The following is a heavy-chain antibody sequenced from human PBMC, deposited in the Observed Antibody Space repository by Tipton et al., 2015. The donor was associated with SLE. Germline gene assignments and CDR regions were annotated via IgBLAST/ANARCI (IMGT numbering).Heavy chain of an antibody. D-gene: IGHD6-19*01. CDR3: ARGPSRNGWYYWYLEL. Sequence: TLSLTCTVSGGSISSYYWSWIRQPPGRGLEWIGYMYYSGSTKYNPSLESRVSISIDTSKKQVSLKVTSVTAADTAVYFCARGPSRNGWYYWYLELGGRGTLVTVSS. J-gene: IGHJ2*01. CDR1: GGSISSYY. CDR2: MYYSGST. V-gene: IGHV4-59*01.